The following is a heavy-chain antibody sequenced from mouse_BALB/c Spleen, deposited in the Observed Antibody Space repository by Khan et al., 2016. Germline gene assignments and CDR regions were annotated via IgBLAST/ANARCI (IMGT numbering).Heavy chain of an antibody. J-gene: IGHJ3*01. V-gene: IGHV4-1*02. CDR2: INTDSSTI. Sequence: EVKLEESGGGLVQPGGSLKLSCAASGFDFSRYWMSWVRQAPGKGLEWIGEINTDSSTINYTPSLKDKFIISRDNAKNTLYLQMSKVRSEDTARYYCARLHYYGRFAYWGQGTLVTVSA. D-gene: IGHD1-2*01. CDR3: ARLHYYGRFAY. CDR1: GFDFSRYW.